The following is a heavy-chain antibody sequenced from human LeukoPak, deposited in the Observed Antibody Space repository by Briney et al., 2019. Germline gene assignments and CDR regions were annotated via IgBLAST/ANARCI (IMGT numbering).Heavy chain of an antibody. D-gene: IGHD3-16*01. V-gene: IGHV4-34*01. CDR3: ARDNDSRDPPHFDY. CDR1: GGSFSGYY. Sequence: SETLSLTCAVYGGSFSGYYWNWIRQPPGKGLEWIGEINHSGSTNYNPSLKSRVTISVDTSKNQFSLKLSSVTAADTAVYYCARDNDSRDPPHFDYWGQGTLVTVSS. CDR2: INHSGST. J-gene: IGHJ4*02.